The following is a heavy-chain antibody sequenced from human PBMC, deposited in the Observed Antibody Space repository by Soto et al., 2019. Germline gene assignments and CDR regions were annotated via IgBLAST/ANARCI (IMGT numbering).Heavy chain of an antibody. J-gene: IGHJ5*02. CDR3: ARARVVLPPWGVVAA. V-gene: IGHV1-3*01. Sequence: QVHLVQSGTEVKKPGASVKLSCKTSGYSFSRYAVHWSRQAPGQSLEWMGWINGGNGHTKYSENFQGRVILTRDPYATAADMEVTSLTLEDTAVSSCARARVVLPPWGVVAAWGQGTRVTVSS. CDR2: INGGNGHT. CDR1: GYSFSRYA. D-gene: IGHD3-16*01.